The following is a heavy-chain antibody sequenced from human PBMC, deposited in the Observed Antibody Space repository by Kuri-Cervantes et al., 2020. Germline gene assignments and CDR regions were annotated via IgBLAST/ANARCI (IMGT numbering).Heavy chain of an antibody. CDR2: ISAYNGNT. CDR3: VREPRTSRDYYFYY. J-gene: IGHJ4*02. V-gene: IGHV1-18*01. D-gene: IGHD3/OR15-3a*01. CDR1: GYTFTSYG. Sequence: ASVKVSCKASGYTFTSYGISWVRQAPGQGLEWMGWISAYNGNTNYAQGFQDRVTMTTDTSTSTAYMELRSLRSDDTAIYYCVREPRTSRDYYFYYWGQGTLVTVSS.